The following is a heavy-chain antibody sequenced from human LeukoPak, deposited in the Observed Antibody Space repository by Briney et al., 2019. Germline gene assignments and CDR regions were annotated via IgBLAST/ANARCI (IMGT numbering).Heavy chain of an antibody. V-gene: IGHV3-53*01. CDR2: IYSGGST. J-gene: IGHJ6*02. CDR1: GFTVSSNY. D-gene: IGHD3-10*01. Sequence: AGGSLRLSCAASGFTVSSNYMSWVRQAPGKGLEWVSVIYSGGSTYYADSVKGRFTISRDNSKNTLYLQMNSLRAEDTAVYYCARDLKGTDRGVYYYGMDVWGQGTTVTVSS. CDR3: ARDLKGTDRGVYYYGMDV.